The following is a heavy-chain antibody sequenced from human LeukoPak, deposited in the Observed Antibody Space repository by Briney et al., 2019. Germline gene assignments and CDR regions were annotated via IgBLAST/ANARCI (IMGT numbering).Heavy chain of an antibody. D-gene: IGHD2-15*01. Sequence: SETLSLTCTVSGYSISSGYYWGWIRQPPGKGLEWIGSIYHSGSTYYNPSLKSRVTISVDTSKNQFSLKLSSVTAADTAVYYCAREISGGWFDPWGQGTLVTVSS. CDR1: GYSISSGYY. CDR3: AREISGGWFDP. J-gene: IGHJ5*02. CDR2: IYHSGST. V-gene: IGHV4-38-2*02.